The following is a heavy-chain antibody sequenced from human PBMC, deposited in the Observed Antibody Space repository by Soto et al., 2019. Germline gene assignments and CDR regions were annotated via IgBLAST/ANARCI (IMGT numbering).Heavy chain of an antibody. Sequence: ASVKVSCKASGFTFTNYAIHWVRQAPEHRLEWMGWINAGDGNTKYSQKFQGRVTFTRDTSASIAYMELITLTSADTAVYYCANDCLTLTCPIRNAYEIWGQGTMVTVSS. D-gene: IGHD2-21*02. CDR1: GFTFTNYA. J-gene: IGHJ3*02. CDR3: ANDCLTLTCPIRNAYEI. V-gene: IGHV1-3*01. CDR2: INAGDGNT.